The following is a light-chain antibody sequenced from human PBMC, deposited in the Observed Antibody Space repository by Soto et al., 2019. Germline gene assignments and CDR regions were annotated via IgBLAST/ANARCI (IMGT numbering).Light chain of an antibody. CDR3: QQYGSSPLT. Sequence: EIVLTQSPGTLSLSPGERATLSCRASQSVSSSYLAWYQQKPGQAPRLLIYGASSRATGIPDRFSGSGSGTDLTLTFSRLEPEDFAVYYCQQYGSSPLTFGQGTKVEIK. J-gene: IGKJ1*01. CDR2: GAS. V-gene: IGKV3-20*01. CDR1: QSVSSSY.